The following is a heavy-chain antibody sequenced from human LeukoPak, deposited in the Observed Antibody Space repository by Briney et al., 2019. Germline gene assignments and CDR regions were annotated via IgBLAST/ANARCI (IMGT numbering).Heavy chain of an antibody. CDR2: IYYSGST. Sequence: SETLSLTYTVSGGSISSYYWSWIRQPPGKGLEWIGYIYYSGSTNYNPSLKSRVTISVDTSKNQFSLKLSSVTAADTAVYYCARATDLPAAFRYYFDYWGQGTLVTVSS. V-gene: IGHV4-59*01. CDR1: GGSISSYY. J-gene: IGHJ4*02. D-gene: IGHD2-2*01. CDR3: ARATDLPAAFRYYFDY.